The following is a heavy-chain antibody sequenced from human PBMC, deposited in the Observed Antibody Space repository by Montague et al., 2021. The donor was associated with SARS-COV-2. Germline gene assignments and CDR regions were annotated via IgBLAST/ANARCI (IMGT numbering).Heavy chain of an antibody. J-gene: IGHJ4*02. CDR3: ARLYGSSFDY. V-gene: IGHV4-39*01. CDR2: VYYAGGT. CDR1: GGSVSRISSH. D-gene: IGHD4-17*01. Sequence: SETLSLTCTVFGGSVSRISSHWGWIRQPPGKGLEYIGMVYYAGGTQYNPSLKSRVTISVDTSNDQFSLKMNSVTAADTAVYFCARLYGSSFDYWGQGTLVTVSS.